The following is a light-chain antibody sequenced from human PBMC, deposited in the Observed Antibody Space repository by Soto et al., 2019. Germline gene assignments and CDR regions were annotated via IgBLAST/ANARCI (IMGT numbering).Light chain of an antibody. Sequence: EIVLTQSPATLSWSPGDRAILYCRASQSISSALAWYQQKPGQAPRLLIYDASDRATGIPARFSGSRSGTDFTLTISSLEPEDFAVYYCQQRSDWLTFGGGTRVEIK. CDR2: DAS. CDR1: QSISSA. J-gene: IGKJ4*01. V-gene: IGKV3-11*01. CDR3: QQRSDWLT.